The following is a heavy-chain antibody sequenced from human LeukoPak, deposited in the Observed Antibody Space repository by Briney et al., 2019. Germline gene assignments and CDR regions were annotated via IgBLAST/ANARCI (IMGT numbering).Heavy chain of an antibody. CDR1: GFTFSIYE. CDR2: ISTSGSSV. V-gene: IGHV3-48*03. J-gene: IGHJ5*02. CDR3: ARDLVVRGRWSWFDP. Sequence: GGSLRLSCAASGFTFSIYEINWVRQAPGKGLEWLSHISTSGSSVHYADSVKGRFTISRDNAKNSLYLQMNSLRAADTAVYYCARDLVVRGRWSWFDPWGQGTLVTVSS. D-gene: IGHD3-10*01.